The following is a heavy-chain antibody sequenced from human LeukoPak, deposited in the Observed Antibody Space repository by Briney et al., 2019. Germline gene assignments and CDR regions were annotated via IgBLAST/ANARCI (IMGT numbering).Heavy chain of an antibody. Sequence: SETLSLTCAVYGGSFSGYYWSWIRQPPGKGLERIGEINHSGSTNYNPSLKSRVTISVDTSKNQFSLKLSSVTAADTAVYYCARGADGYSFDYWGQGTLVTVSS. D-gene: IGHD5-24*01. V-gene: IGHV4-34*01. CDR1: GGSFSGYY. CDR3: ARGADGYSFDY. J-gene: IGHJ4*02. CDR2: INHSGST.